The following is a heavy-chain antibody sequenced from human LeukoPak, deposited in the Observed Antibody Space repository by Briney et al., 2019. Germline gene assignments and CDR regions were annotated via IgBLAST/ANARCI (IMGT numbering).Heavy chain of an antibody. V-gene: IGHV1-24*01. D-gene: IGHD6-13*01. Sequence: ASVKVSCKVSGYTVTELSIHWVRQAPGKGLEWMGGFDPEDGEAIYAQKLQGRVTMTEDTSTDTAYMELSSLRSEDTAMYYCATAMIASAGHAWFDPWGQGTLVTVSS. J-gene: IGHJ5*02. CDR2: FDPEDGEA. CDR3: ATAMIASAGHAWFDP. CDR1: GYTVTELS.